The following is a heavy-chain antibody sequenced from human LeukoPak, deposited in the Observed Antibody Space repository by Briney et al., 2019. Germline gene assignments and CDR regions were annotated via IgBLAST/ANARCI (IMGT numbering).Heavy chain of an antibody. V-gene: IGHV1-2*02. CDR1: GYTFTGYY. CDR2: INPNSGGT. D-gene: IGHD3-10*01. CDR3: ARDGAPYSITMVRGVIIHHDY. Sequence: ASVKVSCKASGYTFTGYYMHWVRQAPGQGLEWMGWINPNSGGTNYAQKFQGRVTMTRDTPISTAYMELSRLRSDDTAVYYCARDGAPYSITMVRGVIIHHDYWGQGTLVTVSS. J-gene: IGHJ4*02.